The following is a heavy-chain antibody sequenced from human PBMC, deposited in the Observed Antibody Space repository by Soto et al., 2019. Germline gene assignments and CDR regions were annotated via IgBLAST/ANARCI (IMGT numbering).Heavy chain of an antibody. J-gene: IGHJ4*02. V-gene: IGHV3-23*01. CDR1: GFTFSSYA. CDR3: SVTVSSSLYFDY. D-gene: IGHD6-13*01. Sequence: EVQLLESGGGLVEPGGSLRLSGAASGFTFSSYAMTWVREAPGKGLEWVSTISGSGGSTYYADSVKGRFTISRDNSKNMLYLQMNSLRAEDTAVYYCSVTVSSSLYFDYWGQGTLVTVSS. CDR2: ISGSGGST.